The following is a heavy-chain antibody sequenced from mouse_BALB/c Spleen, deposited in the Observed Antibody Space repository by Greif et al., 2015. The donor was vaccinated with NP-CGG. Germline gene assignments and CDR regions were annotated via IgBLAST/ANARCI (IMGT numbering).Heavy chain of an antibody. CDR1: GYSITSGYA. CDR3: ARSPYYYGSRAWFAC. D-gene: IGHD1-1*01. V-gene: IGHV3-2*02. CDR2: ISYSGST. Sequence: EVQVVESGPGLVKPSQSLSLTCTVTGYSITSGYAWNWIRQFPGNKLEWMGYISYSGSTSYNPSLKSRISITRDTSKNQFVLQLNSVTTENPATYYCARSPYYYGSRAWFACWGQGSLVTVSA. J-gene: IGHJ3*01.